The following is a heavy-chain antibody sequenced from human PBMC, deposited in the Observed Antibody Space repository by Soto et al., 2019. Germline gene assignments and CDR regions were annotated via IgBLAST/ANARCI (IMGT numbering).Heavy chain of an antibody. D-gene: IGHD2-2*01. V-gene: IGHV5-51*01. J-gene: IGHJ4*02. CDR3: VRRPDGGYYFEY. Sequence: GESLQISCKGSGYSFTHYWIGWVRQMPGKGLEWMGLIYPYDSETRYSPSFQGQVTMSVDKSISTAYLQWSSLKASDTAMYYCVRRPDGGYYFEYWGQGTLVTVSS. CDR2: IYPYDSET. CDR1: GYSFTHYW.